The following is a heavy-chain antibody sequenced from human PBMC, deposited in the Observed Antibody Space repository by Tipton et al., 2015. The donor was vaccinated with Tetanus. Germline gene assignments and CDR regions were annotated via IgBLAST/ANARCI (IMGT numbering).Heavy chain of an antibody. CDR3: AMPGRGVTNRRRPYYYYGMDV. CDR1: GGSISSGGYY. V-gene: IGHV4-31*03. J-gene: IGHJ6*02. Sequence: TLSLTCTVSGGSISSGGYYWSWIRQHPGKGLEWIGYIYYSGSTYYNPSLKSRVTISVDTSKNQFSLKLSSVTAADTAVYYCAMPGRGVTNRRRPYYYYGMDVWGQGTTVTVSS. D-gene: IGHD1-14*01. CDR2: IYYSGST.